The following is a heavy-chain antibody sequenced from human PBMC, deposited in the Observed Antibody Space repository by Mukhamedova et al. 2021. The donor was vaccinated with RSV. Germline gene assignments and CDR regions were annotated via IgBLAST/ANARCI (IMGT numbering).Heavy chain of an antibody. J-gene: IGHJ6*02. D-gene: IGHD3-10*01. Sequence: GGSTYYNPSLKSRVTISVDTSKNQFSLKLSSVTAADTAVYYCARRIPLGAAYHYYGMDVWGQGTTVTVSS. CDR3: ARRIPLGAAYHYYGMDV. V-gene: IGHV4-39*01. CDR2: GGST.